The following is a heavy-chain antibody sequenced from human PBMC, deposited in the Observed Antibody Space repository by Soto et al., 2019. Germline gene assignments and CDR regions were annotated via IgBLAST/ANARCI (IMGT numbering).Heavy chain of an antibody. CDR3: AVGGGATIDSYYYGMDV. V-gene: IGHV5-51*01. J-gene: IGHJ6*02. CDR1: GYSFTSYW. Sequence: PGESLKISCKGPGYSFTSYWIGWVRQMPGKGLEWMGIIYPGDSDTRYSPSFQGQVTISADKSISTAYLQWSSLKASDTAMYYCAVGGGATIDSYYYGMDVWGQGTTVTVSS. D-gene: IGHD5-12*01. CDR2: IYPGDSDT.